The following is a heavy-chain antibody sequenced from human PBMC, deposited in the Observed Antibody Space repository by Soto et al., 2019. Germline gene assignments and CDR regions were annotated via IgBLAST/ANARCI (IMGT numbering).Heavy chain of an antibody. CDR1: GGSINNYY. J-gene: IGHJ6*03. Sequence: QVQLQESGPGLVKPSETLALTCTVSGGSINNYYWSWIRQPPGKGLQWVGYVYSSGSTNYNPSLKSRVAISVDTSKNQFSLKLSSVTAADSAVYFCARLGRETVVGGGDHYYNYMDVWGKGTTVTVSS. CDR3: ARLGRETVVGGGDHYYNYMDV. D-gene: IGHD3-16*01. CDR2: VYSSGST. V-gene: IGHV4-59*08.